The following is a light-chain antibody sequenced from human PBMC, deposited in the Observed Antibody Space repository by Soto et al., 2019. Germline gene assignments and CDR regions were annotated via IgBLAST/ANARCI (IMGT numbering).Light chain of an antibody. Sequence: QSVLTQPASVSGSPGQSITISCTSTSSDVSASNYVSWYQQYPGKAPKLMIYEVINRPSGVSNRFSGSKSGNTASLIISGLQAEDEADYYCSSYTSSATLGFGGGTKLTVL. CDR2: EVI. V-gene: IGLV2-14*01. CDR1: SSDVSASNY. CDR3: SSYTSSATLG. J-gene: IGLJ2*01.